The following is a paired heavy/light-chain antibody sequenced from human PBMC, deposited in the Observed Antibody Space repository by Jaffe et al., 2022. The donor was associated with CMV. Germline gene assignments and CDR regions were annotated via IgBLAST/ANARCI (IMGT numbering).Light chain of an antibody. V-gene: IGLV6-57*04. CDR1: SGSIASNY. Sequence: NFMLTQPHSVSESPGKTVTISCTRSSGSIASNYVQWYQQRPGSAPTTVIYEDNQRPSGVPDRFSGSIDSSSNSASLTISGLKTEDEADYYCQSYDSSNFYVFGTGTKVTVL. CDR2: EDN. CDR3: QSYDSSNFYV. J-gene: IGLJ1*01.
Heavy chain of an antibody. J-gene: IGHJ6*03. CDR1: GYTFTTYA. V-gene: IGHV1-3*01. CDR2: INAGNGNT. D-gene: IGHD2-2*01. Sequence: QVHLVQSGAEVKKPGASVKVSCKASGYTFTTYAVHWVRQAPGQRLEWMGWINAGNGNTKYSQKFQGRVTITRDTSASTVYMELSSLKSEDTAVYYCARVYVIAAAIHYYYYNMDVWGKGTTVTVSS. CDR3: ARVYVIAAAIHYYYYNMDV.